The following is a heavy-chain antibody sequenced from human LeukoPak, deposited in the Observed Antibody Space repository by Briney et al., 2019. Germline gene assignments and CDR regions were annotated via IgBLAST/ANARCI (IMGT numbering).Heavy chain of an antibody. V-gene: IGHV4-59*01. J-gene: IGHJ4*02. CDR3: ARYPHYYYDSSGPLDY. Sequence: PSETLSLTCTVSGGSISSYHWSWIRQPPGKGLEWIGYIYYSGSTNYNPSLKSRVTISVDTSKNQFSLKLSSVTAADTAVYYCARYPHYYYDSSGPLDYWGQGTLVTVSS. D-gene: IGHD3-22*01. CDR1: GGSISSYH. CDR2: IYYSGST.